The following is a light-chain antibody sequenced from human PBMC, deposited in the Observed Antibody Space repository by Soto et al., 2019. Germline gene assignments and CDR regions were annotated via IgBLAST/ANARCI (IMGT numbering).Light chain of an antibody. CDR2: EVS. CDR3: ASHTTSNSRV. Sequence: QSVLSQPGSVSGSPGQSIAISCTGTSSDVGAYDYVSWYQQHPDKAPKLIIYEVSHLPAGVSNRFSASKYVNTATLTISGLLTEDEADYYCASHTTSNSRVFGSGTRSPS. CDR1: SSDVGAYDY. V-gene: IGLV2-14*03. J-gene: IGLJ1*01.